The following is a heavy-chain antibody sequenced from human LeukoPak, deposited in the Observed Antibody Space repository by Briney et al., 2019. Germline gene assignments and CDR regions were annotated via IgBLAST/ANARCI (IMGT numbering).Heavy chain of an antibody. CDR1: GFTFSGST. CDR2: ISTSSSYI. J-gene: IGHJ4*02. V-gene: IGHV3-21*01. CDR3: ARQQRLDGAYYFDY. Sequence: GGSLRLSCVASGFTFSGSTMNWVRPAPRKGLEWVSFISTSSSYIYYADSVRGRFTLSRDNAKNSLYLQMNSLRAEDTAVYYCARQQRLDGAYYFDYWGQGTLVTVSS. D-gene: IGHD6-25*01.